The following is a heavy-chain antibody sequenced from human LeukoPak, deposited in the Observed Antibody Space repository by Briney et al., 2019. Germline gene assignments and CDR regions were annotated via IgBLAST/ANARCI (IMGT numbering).Heavy chain of an antibody. CDR3: ARAKVDFDWAFDY. J-gene: IGHJ4*02. D-gene: IGHD3-9*01. CDR1: GGSISSYY. V-gene: IGHV4-59*01. CDR2: IYYSGST. Sequence: ASETLSLTCTVSGGSISSYYWSWIRQPPGKGLEWIGYIYYSGSTNYNPSLKSRVTISVDTSKNQFSLKLSSVTAADTAVYYCARAKVDFDWAFDYWGQGTLVTVSS.